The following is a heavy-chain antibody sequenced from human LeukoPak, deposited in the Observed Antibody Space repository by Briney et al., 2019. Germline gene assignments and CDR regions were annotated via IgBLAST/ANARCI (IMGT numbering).Heavy chain of an antibody. Sequence: PGGSLRLSCAASGFTFSSYSMTWVRQAPGKGLEWVSSMSSGSRYIYYADSVRGRFTISRDNAKKSLFLQMNSLTAEDTALYYCVRSLGWSGTRDYWGQGTLVTVSS. CDR3: VRSLGWSGTRDY. J-gene: IGHJ4*02. CDR1: GFTFSSYS. CDR2: MSSGSRYI. D-gene: IGHD3-10*01. V-gene: IGHV3-21*01.